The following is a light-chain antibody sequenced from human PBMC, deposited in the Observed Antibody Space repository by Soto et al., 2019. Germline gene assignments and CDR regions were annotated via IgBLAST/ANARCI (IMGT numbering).Light chain of an antibody. CDR3: SSYTSSTKGV. CDR1: SSDVGGYNY. Sequence: QSALTQPASVYGSPGQSITISCTGTSSDVGGYNYVSWYQKHPGKAPKLMIYDVSNRPSGVSNRFSGSKSGNTASLTISGLQAEDEADYYCSSYTSSTKGVFGGGTKLTVL. V-gene: IGLV2-14*01. CDR2: DVS. J-gene: IGLJ3*02.